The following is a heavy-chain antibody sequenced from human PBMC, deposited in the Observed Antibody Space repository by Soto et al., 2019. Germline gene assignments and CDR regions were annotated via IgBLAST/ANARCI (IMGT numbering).Heavy chain of an antibody. CDR3: ARRGQRGYSYGYPFDY. CDR1: GGTFSSYA. Sequence: SVKVSCKSSGGTFSSYAISWVLQAPGQGLEWMGGIIPIFGTADYAQKFQGRVTITADESTSTAYMELSSLRSEDTAVYYCARRGQRGYSYGYPFDYWGQGTLVTVSS. CDR2: IIPIFGTA. D-gene: IGHD5-18*01. V-gene: IGHV1-69*13. J-gene: IGHJ4*02.